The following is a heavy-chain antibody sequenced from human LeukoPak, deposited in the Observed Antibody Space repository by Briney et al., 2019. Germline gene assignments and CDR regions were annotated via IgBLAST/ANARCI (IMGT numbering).Heavy chain of an antibody. D-gene: IGHD6-19*01. Sequence: ASLKVSCKASGYTFTSYGISWVRQAPGQGLEWMGWISAYNGNTNYAQKLQGRVTMTTDTSTSTAYMELRSLRSDDTAVYYCARIPTQWLSLAYYFDYWGQGTLVTVSS. CDR1: GYTFTSYG. V-gene: IGHV1-18*01. CDR3: ARIPTQWLSLAYYFDY. CDR2: ISAYNGNT. J-gene: IGHJ4*02.